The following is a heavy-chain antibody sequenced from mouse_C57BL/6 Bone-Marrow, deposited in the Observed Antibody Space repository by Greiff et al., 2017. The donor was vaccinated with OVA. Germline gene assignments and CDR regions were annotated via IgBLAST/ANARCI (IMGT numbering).Heavy chain of an antibody. CDR2: ISSGGSYT. CDR1: GFTFSSYG. V-gene: IGHV5-6*02. D-gene: IGHD1-1*01. Sequence: EVMLVESGGDLVKPGGSLKLSCAASGFTFSSYGMSWVRQTPDKRLEWVATISSGGSYTYYPDSVKGRFTISRDNAKNTLYLQMSSLKSEDTAMYYCARQTYGSNYGYCGQGTTLTVSS. J-gene: IGHJ2*01. CDR3: ARQTYGSNYGY.